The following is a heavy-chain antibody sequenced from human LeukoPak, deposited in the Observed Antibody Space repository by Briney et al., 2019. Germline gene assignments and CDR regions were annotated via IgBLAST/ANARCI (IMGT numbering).Heavy chain of an antibody. J-gene: IGHJ4*02. CDR2: IYYSGST. CDR1: GGSISSYY. D-gene: IGHD6-19*01. CDR3: ARRGSGWYYFDY. V-gene: IGHV4-59*08. Sequence: SETLSLTCTVSGGSISSYYWSWVRQPPGKGLEWIGYIYYSGSTNYNPSLKSRVTISVDTSKNQFSLKLSSVTAADTAVYYCARRGSGWYYFDYWGQGTLVTVSS.